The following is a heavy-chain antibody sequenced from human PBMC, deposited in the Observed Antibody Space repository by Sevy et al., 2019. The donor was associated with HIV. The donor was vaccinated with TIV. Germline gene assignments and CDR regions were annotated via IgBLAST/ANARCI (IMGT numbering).Heavy chain of an antibody. CDR2: ISYDGSNK. V-gene: IGHV3-30-3*01. J-gene: IGHJ4*02. CDR1: GFTFSSYA. CDR3: ARDADSGYEQRGDFDY. D-gene: IGHD5-12*01. Sequence: GSLRLSCAASGFTFSSYAMHWVRQAPGKGLEWVAVISYDGSNKYYADSVKGRFTISRDNSKNTLYLQMNSLRAEDTAVYYCARDADSGYEQRGDFDYWGQGTLVTVSS.